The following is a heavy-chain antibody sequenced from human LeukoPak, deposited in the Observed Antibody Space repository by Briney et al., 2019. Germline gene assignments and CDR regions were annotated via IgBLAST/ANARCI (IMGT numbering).Heavy chain of an antibody. J-gene: IGHJ4*02. Sequence: SQTLSLTCTVSGGSISSGGYYWSWIRQPPGKGLEWIGYIYHSGSTYYNPSLKSRVTISVDRSKNQFSLKLSSVTDADTDVYYCAREGLRGYSNSDYWGQGTLVTVSS. CDR3: AREGLRGYSNSDY. CDR2: IYHSGST. D-gene: IGHD4-11*01. CDR1: GGSISSGGYY. V-gene: IGHV4-30-2*01.